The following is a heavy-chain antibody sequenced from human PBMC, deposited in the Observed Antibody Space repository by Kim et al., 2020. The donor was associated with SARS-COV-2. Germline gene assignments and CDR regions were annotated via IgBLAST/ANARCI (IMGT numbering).Heavy chain of an antibody. CDR1: GGSISSSNW. Sequence: SETLSLTCAVSGGSISSSNWWSWVRQPHGKGLGCMGEFYKSGSTIYNPSFTGRVSIPGDKSKNQFSLRLYNVTAPDRAVITCSGTLGHGGKGSLVTFSS. V-gene: IGHV4-4*02. J-gene: IGHJ1*01. CDR3: SGTLGH. D-gene: IGHD1-1*01. CDR2: FYKSGST.